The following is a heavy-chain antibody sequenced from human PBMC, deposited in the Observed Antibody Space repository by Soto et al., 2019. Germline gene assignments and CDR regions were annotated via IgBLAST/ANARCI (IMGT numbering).Heavy chain of an antibody. CDR1: GGSISSSSYY. J-gene: IGHJ6*02. V-gene: IGHV4-39*01. Sequence: SETLSLTCTVSGGSISSSSYYWGWIRQPPGKGLEWIGSIYYSGSTYYNPSLKSRVTISVDTSKNQFSLKLSSVTAADTAVYYCARHIGYSSGWSGYYYYGMDVWGQGTTVTVSS. D-gene: IGHD6-19*01. CDR2: IYYSGST. CDR3: ARHIGYSSGWSGYYYYGMDV.